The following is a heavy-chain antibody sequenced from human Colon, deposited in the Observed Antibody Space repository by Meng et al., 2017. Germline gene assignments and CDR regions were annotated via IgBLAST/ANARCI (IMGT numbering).Heavy chain of an antibody. CDR2: IYQTGST. D-gene: IGHD2-2*01. J-gene: IGHJ4*02. Sequence: VLLEDSCPLPLRPSGAPSLTRGVSCRSISTTNWLRWVRQPPGKGLEWIGEIYQTGSTNYNSSLNSRVTISLDKPKNQFSLRMNSVTAADTAVYYCATSGCTSSTNCHAPLRWGQGTLVTVSS. CDR3: ATSGCTSSTNCHAPLR. CDR1: CRSISTTNW. V-gene: IGHV4-4*02.